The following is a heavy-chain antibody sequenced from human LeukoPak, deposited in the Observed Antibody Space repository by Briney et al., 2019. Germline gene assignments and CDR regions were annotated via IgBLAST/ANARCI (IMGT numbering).Heavy chain of an antibody. CDR2: IYYSGST. Sequence: SETLSLTCTVSGGSISSSSYYWGWIRQPPGKGLEWIGSIYYSGSTYYNPSLKSRVTISVDTSKNQFSLKLNSVTAADTAVYYCARIRPSRLYMDVWGKGTTVTVSS. CDR3: ARIRPSRLYMDV. V-gene: IGHV4-39*07. CDR1: GGSISSSSYY. J-gene: IGHJ6*03.